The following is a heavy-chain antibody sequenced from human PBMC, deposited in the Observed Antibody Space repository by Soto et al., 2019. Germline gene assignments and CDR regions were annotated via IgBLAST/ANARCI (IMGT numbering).Heavy chain of an antibody. CDR1: GGSISSGGYS. CDR2: IYQSGST. J-gene: IGHJ4*02. D-gene: IGHD1-26*01. CDR3: VRASGSYSYFDY. V-gene: IGHV4-30-2*01. Sequence: PSETLSLTCAVSGGSISSGGYSWSWIRQPPGEGLEWIGEIYQSGSTNYNPSLKSRVTISVDKSKNQFSLKLNSVTAADTAVYYCVRASGSYSYFDYWGQGTLVTVSS.